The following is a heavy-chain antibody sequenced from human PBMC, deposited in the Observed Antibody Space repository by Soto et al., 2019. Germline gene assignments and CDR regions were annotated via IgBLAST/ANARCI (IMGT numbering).Heavy chain of an antibody. J-gene: IGHJ5*02. CDR3: ARGSSGRWVHLGWFDP. CDR1: GGSISSYY. Sequence: PSETLSLTCTVSGGSISSYYWSWIRQPPGKGLEWIGYIYYSGSTNYNPSLKSRVTISVDTSKNQFSLKLSSVTAADTAVYYCARGSSGRWVHLGWFDPWGQGTLVTVSS. D-gene: IGHD3-10*01. CDR2: IYYSGST. V-gene: IGHV4-59*08.